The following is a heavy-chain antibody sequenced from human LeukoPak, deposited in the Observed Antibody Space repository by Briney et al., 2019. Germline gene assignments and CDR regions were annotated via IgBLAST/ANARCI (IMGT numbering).Heavy chain of an antibody. CDR2: IKQDGSEK. CDR3: ARDGGGGYSSGWYGGYFDY. J-gene: IGHJ4*02. Sequence: GGSLRLSCVASGFPLSSYWMSWVRQAPGKGLEWVANIKQDGSEKYYVDSVKGRFTISRDNAKNSLYLQMNSLTDEDTAVYFCARDGGGGYSSGWYGGYFDYWGQGTLVTVSS. D-gene: IGHD6-19*01. V-gene: IGHV3-7*01. CDR1: GFPLSSYW.